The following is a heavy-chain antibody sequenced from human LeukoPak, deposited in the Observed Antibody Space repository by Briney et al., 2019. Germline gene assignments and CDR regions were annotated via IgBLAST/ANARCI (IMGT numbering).Heavy chain of an antibody. J-gene: IGHJ4*02. Sequence: SETLSLTCTVSGGSISSGGYYWSWIRQHPGKGLEWIGYIYYSGSTYYNPSLKSRVTISVDTSKNQFSLKLSSVTAADTAVYYCARATNLHYYDSSGYYYLLDNFDYWGQGTLVTVSS. D-gene: IGHD3-22*01. V-gene: IGHV4-31*03. CDR2: IYYSGST. CDR1: GGSISSGGYY. CDR3: ARATNLHYYDSSGYYYLLDNFDY.